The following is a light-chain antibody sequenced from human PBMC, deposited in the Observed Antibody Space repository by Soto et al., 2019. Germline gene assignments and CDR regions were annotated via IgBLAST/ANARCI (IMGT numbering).Light chain of an antibody. CDR1: QSISTY. J-gene: IGKJ2*01. CDR2: GAS. CDR3: QQSYSTLYT. V-gene: IGKV1-39*01. Sequence: DIQMTQSPSSLSASIGDRVTITCRPSQSISTYLHWYQQKPGEAPKLLISGASSLQSGVTSRFSGSGSETEFTLTISTLQREDFATYYCQQSYSTLYTFGQGTKLEIK.